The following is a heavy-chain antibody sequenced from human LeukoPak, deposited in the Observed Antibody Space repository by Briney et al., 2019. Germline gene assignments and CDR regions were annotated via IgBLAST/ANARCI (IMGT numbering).Heavy chain of an antibody. CDR3: ARGGVAILGYCSSTSCQAQAFDI. D-gene: IGHD2-2*01. J-gene: IGHJ3*02. CDR1: GGSISSGSYY. Sequence: SETLSLTCTVSGGSISSGSYYWGWIRQPAGKGLEWIGRIYTSGSTNYNPSLKSRVTISVDTSKNQFSLKLSSVTATDTAVYYCARGGVAILGYCSSTSCQAQAFDIWGQGTMVTVSS. V-gene: IGHV4-61*02. CDR2: IYTSGST.